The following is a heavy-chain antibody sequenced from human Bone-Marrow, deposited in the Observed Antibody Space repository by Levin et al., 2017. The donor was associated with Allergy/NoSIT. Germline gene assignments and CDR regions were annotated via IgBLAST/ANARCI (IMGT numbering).Heavy chain of an antibody. CDR2: IYSVGST. D-gene: IGHD1-26*01. CDR3: ATQGPWTWELSI. V-gene: IGHV3-53*01. Sequence: GGSLRLSCAASGFTVSSNYMSWVRQAPGKGLEWVSVIYSVGSTYYADSVKGRFTISRDNSKNTLYLQMNSLRAEDTAVYYCATQGPWTWELSIWGQGTMVTVSS. CDR1: GFTVSSNY. J-gene: IGHJ3*02.